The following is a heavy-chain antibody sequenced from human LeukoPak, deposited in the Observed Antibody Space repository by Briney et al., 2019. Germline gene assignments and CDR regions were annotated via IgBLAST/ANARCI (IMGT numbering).Heavy chain of an antibody. CDR2: MTYSGST. V-gene: IGHV4-59*11. D-gene: IGHD1-26*01. CDR1: GVSFSSHY. Sequence: SETLSLTCTASGVSFSSHYRSWIRQPPGKGLEWISHMTYSGSTKYNPSFMSGRSTSLDATTNKFFLRLTSVTAADKTVYYCARSVETTPLAYFQGWGQGTLVTVPS. CDR3: ARSVETTPLAYFQG. J-gene: IGHJ1*01.